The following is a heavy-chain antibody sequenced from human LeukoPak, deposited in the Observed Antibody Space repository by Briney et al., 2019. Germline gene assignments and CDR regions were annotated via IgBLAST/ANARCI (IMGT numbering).Heavy chain of an antibody. D-gene: IGHD3-3*01. CDR3: AKGPYYDFWSGYYDAFDI. Sequence: PGGSLRLSCAASGFTFTTYWMHWVRQAPGKGLVWVSHINSDGSITSYADSVKGRFTISRDNAKNTLYLQMNSLRAEDTAVYYCAKGPYYDFWSGYYDAFDIWGQGTMVTVSS. CDR1: GFTFTTYW. CDR2: INSDGSIT. V-gene: IGHV3-74*01. J-gene: IGHJ3*02.